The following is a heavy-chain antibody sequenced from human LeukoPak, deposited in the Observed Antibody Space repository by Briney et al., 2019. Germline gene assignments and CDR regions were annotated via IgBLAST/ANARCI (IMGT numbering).Heavy chain of an antibody. J-gene: IGHJ3*02. CDR3: ARVDDSGAFDI. V-gene: IGHV4-31*03. CDR1: GGSISSGGYY. CDR2: IYYSGST. D-gene: IGHD3-22*01. Sequence: SQTVSLTCTVSGGSISSGGYYWSWIRQHPGKGLEWIGYIYYSGSTYYNPSLKSRVTISVDTSKNQFSLKLSSVTAADTAVYYCARVDDSGAFDIWGQGTMVTVSS.